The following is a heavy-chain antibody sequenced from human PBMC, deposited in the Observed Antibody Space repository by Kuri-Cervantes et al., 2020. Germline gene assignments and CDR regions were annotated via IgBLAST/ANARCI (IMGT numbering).Heavy chain of an antibody. CDR1: GYTFTTYY. CDR3: ARDQFDYDSSGIFDY. Sequence: ASVKVSCKASGYTFTTYYMHWVRQAPGQGLEWMGIINPSGGSTTYAQKFQGRVTMTRDTSTSTVCMELSSLRSEDTAVYYCARDQFDYDSSGIFDYWGQGTLVTVSS. V-gene: IGHV1-46*01. J-gene: IGHJ4*02. D-gene: IGHD3-22*01. CDR2: INPSGGST.